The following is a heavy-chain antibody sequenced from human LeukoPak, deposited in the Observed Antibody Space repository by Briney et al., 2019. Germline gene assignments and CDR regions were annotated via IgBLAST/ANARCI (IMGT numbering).Heavy chain of an antibody. CDR2: IYYSGST. V-gene: IGHV4-39*07. CDR1: GDSISSSTYD. Sequence: PSETLSLTCTVSGDSISSSTYDWGWIRQPPGKGLEWIGSIYYSGSTYYNPSLKSRVTISVDTSKNQFSLKLSSVTAADTAVYYCARLYYYYYMDVWGKGTTVTVSS. J-gene: IGHJ6*03. CDR3: ARLYYYYYMDV.